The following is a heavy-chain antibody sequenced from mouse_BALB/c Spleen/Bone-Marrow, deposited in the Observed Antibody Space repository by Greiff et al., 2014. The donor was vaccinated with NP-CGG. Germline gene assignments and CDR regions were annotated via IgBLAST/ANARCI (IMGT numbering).Heavy chain of an antibody. CDR2: INPYNGVI. V-gene: IGHV1-31*01. CDR1: GYSFTGYY. J-gene: IGHJ4*01. D-gene: IGHD3-1*01. CDR3: ARNGPYAMDY. Sequence: EVQLQQSGPEPVKPGASVKISCKASGYSFTGYYMHWVKQSHVKSLEWIGRINPYNGVISYNQNFKDKASLTVDKSSSTAYMELHSLTSEDSAVYYCARNGPYAMDYWGQGTSVTVSS.